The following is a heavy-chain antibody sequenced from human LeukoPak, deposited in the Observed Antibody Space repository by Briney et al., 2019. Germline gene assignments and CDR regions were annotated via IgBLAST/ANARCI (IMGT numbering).Heavy chain of an antibody. CDR3: ASQYTSSRIFDD. CDR2: ISSSSTYI. CDR1: GFTFSSYS. Sequence: GGSLRLSCAAPGFTFSSYSMNLVRQAPGKGLEWVSSISSSSTYIYYADSVKGRFTVSRDNAKNSLYLQMNSLRAEDTAVYFCASQYTSSRIFDDWGQGTLVTVSS. V-gene: IGHV3-21*01. D-gene: IGHD6-13*01. J-gene: IGHJ4*02.